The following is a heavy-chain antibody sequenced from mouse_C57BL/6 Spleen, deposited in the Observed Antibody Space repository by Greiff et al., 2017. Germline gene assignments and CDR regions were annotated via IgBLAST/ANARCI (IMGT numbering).Heavy chain of an antibody. D-gene: IGHD1-1*01. V-gene: IGHV8-8*01. CDR3: ARIAHYGSSLYFDY. CDR2: IWWDDDK. CDR1: GFSLSTFGMG. Sequence: QVTLKVSGPGILQPSQTLSLTCSFSGFSLSTFGMGVGWIRKPSGKGLEWLAHIWWDDDKYYNPALKSRLTISKVTSKNQVFLKIANVDTADTATYYCARIAHYGSSLYFDYWGQGTTLTVSS. J-gene: IGHJ2*01.